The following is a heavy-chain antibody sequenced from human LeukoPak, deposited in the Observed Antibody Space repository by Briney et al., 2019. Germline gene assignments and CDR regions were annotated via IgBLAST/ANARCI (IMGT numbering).Heavy chain of an antibody. Sequence: SETLCPTCTVSGGSISTYYWSWIRQPPGKGLEWIGCIYTSGSTNYNPSLKSRVTISVDTSKNQLSLRLNSVTAADTAVYYCARREWELPEFDYWGQGTLVTVSS. CDR3: ARREWELPEFDY. V-gene: IGHV4-4*09. J-gene: IGHJ4*02. D-gene: IGHD1-26*01. CDR1: GGSISTYY. CDR2: IYTSGST.